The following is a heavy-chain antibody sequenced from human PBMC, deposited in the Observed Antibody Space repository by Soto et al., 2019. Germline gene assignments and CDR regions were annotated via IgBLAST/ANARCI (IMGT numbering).Heavy chain of an antibody. J-gene: IGHJ6*02. CDR3: TRVVGSGSYRYYYYYGMDV. CDR2: IRSKAYGGTT. Sequence: GGYLRLSCTASGFTFGDYAMSWVRQAPGKGLEWVGFIRSKAYGGTTEYAASVKGRFTISRDDSKSIAYLQMNSLKTEDTAVYYCTRVVGSGSYRYYYYYGMDVWGQGTTVTVSS. D-gene: IGHD3-10*01. V-gene: IGHV3-49*04. CDR1: GFTFGDYA.